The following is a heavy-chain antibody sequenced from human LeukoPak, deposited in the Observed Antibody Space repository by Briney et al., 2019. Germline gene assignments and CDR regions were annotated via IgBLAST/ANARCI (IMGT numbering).Heavy chain of an antibody. D-gene: IGHD6-19*01. V-gene: IGHV4-34*01. CDR1: GGSFSGYY. CDR2: ISHSGST. J-gene: IGHJ1*01. Sequence: SETLSLTCAVYGGSFSGYYWSWIRQPPGKGLEWIGEISHSGSTNYNPSLKSRVTISVDTSKNQFSLRLSSVTAADTAVYYCARADAIGSGWSFQHWGQGTLVTVSS. CDR3: ARADAIGSGWSFQH.